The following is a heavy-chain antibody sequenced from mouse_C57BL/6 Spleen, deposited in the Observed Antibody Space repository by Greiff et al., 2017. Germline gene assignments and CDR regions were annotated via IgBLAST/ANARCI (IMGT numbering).Heavy chain of an antibody. V-gene: IGHV1-15*01. CDR1: GYTFTDYE. CDR3: TIHIYYDYSWFAY. J-gene: IGHJ3*01. Sequence: VKLQESGAELVRPGASVTLSCKASGYTFTDYEMHWVKQTPVHGLEWIGAIDPEPGGTAYNQKFKGKAILTADKSSSTADMELRSLTSEDSAVYYCTIHIYYDYSWFAYWGQGTLVTVSA. CDR2: IDPEPGGT. D-gene: IGHD2-4*01.